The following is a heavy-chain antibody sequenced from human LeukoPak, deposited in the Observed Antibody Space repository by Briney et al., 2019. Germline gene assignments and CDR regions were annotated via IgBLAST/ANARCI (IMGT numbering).Heavy chain of an antibody. CDR1: GGSISSYY. V-gene: IGHV4-59*01. CDR3: ARAGYSSGWDLFDP. D-gene: IGHD6-19*01. CDR2: IYYSGST. J-gene: IGHJ5*02. Sequence: SETLSLTCTVSGGSISSYYWSWIRQPPGKGLEWIGYIYYSGSTNYNPSLKGRVTISVDTSKNQFSLKLSSVTAADTAVYYCARAGYSSGWDLFDPWGQGTLVTVSS.